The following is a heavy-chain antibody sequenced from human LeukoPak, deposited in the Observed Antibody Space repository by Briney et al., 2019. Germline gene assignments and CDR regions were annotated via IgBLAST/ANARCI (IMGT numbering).Heavy chain of an antibody. CDR3: ARGGYSFDY. CDR1: GIIFSDYY. V-gene: IGHV3-11*04. CDR2: VSDSGSTK. J-gene: IGHJ4*02. D-gene: IGHD5-12*01. Sequence: GRSLRLSCAASGIIFSDYYMGWIRQAPGKGLEWISYVSDSGSTKYYADPVKGRFTISRDNAKNSLYLQMNSLRVEDTAVSFGARGGYSFDYLGQGTLVTVSS.